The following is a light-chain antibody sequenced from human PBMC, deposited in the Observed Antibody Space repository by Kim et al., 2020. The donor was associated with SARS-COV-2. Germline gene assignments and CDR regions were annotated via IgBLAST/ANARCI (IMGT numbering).Light chain of an antibody. CDR2: EVT. CDR1: SSDIGGYNY. CDR3: SSYAGSNNWV. J-gene: IGLJ3*02. Sequence: QSALTQPPSASGSPGQSVTISCTGTSSDIGGYNYVSWYQQYPGKAPKLMIYEVTKRPSGVPGRFSGSKSGNTASLTVSGLQAEDEADYYCSSYAGSNNWVFGGGTKLTVL. V-gene: IGLV2-8*01.